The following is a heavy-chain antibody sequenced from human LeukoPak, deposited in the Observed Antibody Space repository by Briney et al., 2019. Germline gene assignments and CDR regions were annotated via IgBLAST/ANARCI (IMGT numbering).Heavy chain of an antibody. V-gene: IGHV1-46*01. Sequence: ASVKVSCKASGFTFSSYWMHWVRQAPGQGLEWLGLINPAGTITVFARKFQGRATVTRDTSASTVYMELNTLTSEDTAVYYCVREDNSPYNNFDHWGQGTLVTVSS. CDR2: INPAGTIT. CDR3: VREDNSPYNNFDH. CDR1: GFTFSSYW. D-gene: IGHD1-1*01. J-gene: IGHJ4*02.